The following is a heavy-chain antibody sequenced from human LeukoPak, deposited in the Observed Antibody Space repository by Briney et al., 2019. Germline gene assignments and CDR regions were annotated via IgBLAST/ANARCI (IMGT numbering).Heavy chain of an antibody. CDR3: AREDSSSSGGYYYGMDV. J-gene: IGHJ6*02. D-gene: IGHD6-6*01. CDR2: ISYDGSNK. Sequence: GGALRLSFAASGFPFSSYGMHWVRPAPGKGLEWVAVISYDGSNKYYADSVKGRFTISRDNSKNTLYLQMNSLRAEDTAVYYCAREDSSSSGGYYYGMDVWGQGTTVTVS. V-gene: IGHV3-30*03. CDR1: GFPFSSYG.